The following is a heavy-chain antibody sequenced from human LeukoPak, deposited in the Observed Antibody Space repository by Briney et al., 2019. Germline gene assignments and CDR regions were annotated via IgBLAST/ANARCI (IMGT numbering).Heavy chain of an antibody. CDR1: GGSISSYY. D-gene: IGHD3-22*01. V-gene: IGHV4-4*07. J-gene: IGHJ3*02. Sequence: PSETLSLTCTVSGGSISSYYWSWIRQPAGKGLEWIGRIYTSGSTNYNPSLKSRVTMSVDTSKNQFSLKPSSVTAADTAVYYCARDLYYYDSGGYYLGAFDIWGQGTMVTVSS. CDR3: ARDLYYYDSGGYYLGAFDI. CDR2: IYTSGST.